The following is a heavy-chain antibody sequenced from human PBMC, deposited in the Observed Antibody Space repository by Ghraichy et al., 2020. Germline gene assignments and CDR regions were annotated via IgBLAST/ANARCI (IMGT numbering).Heavy chain of an antibody. CDR2: INPNSGGT. CDR1: GYTFTGYY. Sequence: ASVKVSCKASGYTFTGYYMHWVRQAPGQGLEWMGRINPNSGGTNYAQKFQGRVTMTRDTSISTAYMELSRLRSDDTAVYYCASSRYFWSGGWNWFDPWGQGTLVTVSS. D-gene: IGHD3-3*01. J-gene: IGHJ5*02. CDR3: ASSRYFWSGGWNWFDP. V-gene: IGHV1-2*06.